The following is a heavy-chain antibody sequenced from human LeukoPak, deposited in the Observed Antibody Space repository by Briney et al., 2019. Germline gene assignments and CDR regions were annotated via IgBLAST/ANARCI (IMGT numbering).Heavy chain of an antibody. D-gene: IGHD3-22*01. J-gene: IGHJ4*02. CDR2: ISGSDGST. CDR3: AKKGGRYYYDSSGYYYYFDY. V-gene: IGHV3-23*01. Sequence: GGSLRLSCAASGFTFSSYAMSWVRQAPGKGLEWVSAISGSDGSTYYADSVKGRFTISRDNSKNTLYLQMNSLRAEDTAVYYCAKKGGRYYYDSSGYYYYFDYWGQGTLVTVSS. CDR1: GFTFSSYA.